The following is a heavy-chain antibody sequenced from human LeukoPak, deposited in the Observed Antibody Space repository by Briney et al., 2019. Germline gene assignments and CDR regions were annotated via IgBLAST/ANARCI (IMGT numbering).Heavy chain of an antibody. J-gene: IGHJ4*02. Sequence: SETLSLTCIVSGGSISSGGYYWSWIRQPPGKGLEWIGYVYHSGSTYYNVSLKSRVTISVDRSKNQFSLNLSSVTAADTAVYYCARTSGSYYPFDYWGQGTLVTVSS. D-gene: IGHD1-26*01. CDR1: GGSISSGGYY. CDR3: ARTSGSYYPFDY. V-gene: IGHV4-30-2*01. CDR2: VYHSGST.